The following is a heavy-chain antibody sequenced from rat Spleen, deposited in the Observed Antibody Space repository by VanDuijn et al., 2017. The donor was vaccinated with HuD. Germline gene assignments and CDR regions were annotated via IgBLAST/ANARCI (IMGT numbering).Heavy chain of an antibody. J-gene: IGHJ4*01. CDR2: ISYDGSLT. CDR1: GFTFTNYY. Sequence: EVQLVESGGGLVQPGRSMKLSCAASGFTFTNYYMAWVRQTPTKGLEWVATISYDGSLTYYRDSVKGRFTISRDNAKSTLYLQMNSLRSEDTATYYCARPHSYYYVMDTWGQGASVTVSS. V-gene: IGHV5-22*01. CDR3: ARPHSYYYVMDT.